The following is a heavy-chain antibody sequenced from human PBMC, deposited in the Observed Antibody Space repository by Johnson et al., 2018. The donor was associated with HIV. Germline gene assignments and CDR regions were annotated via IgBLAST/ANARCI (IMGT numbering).Heavy chain of an antibody. CDR1: GFTFSSYD. CDR2: IGTAGDT. CDR3: ARDPGSSSRGAFDI. V-gene: IGHV3-13*01. Sequence: VQLVESGGGLVQPGGSLRLSCAASGFTFSSYDMHWVRQATGKGLEWVSAIGTAGDTYYTGSVKGRFTISRENAKNSLYLQMNSLRAGDTAVYYCARDPGSSSRGAFDIWGQGTMVTVSS. D-gene: IGHD6-13*01. J-gene: IGHJ3*02.